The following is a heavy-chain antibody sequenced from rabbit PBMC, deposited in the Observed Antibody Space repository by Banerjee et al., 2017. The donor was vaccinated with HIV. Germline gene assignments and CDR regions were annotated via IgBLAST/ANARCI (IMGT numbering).Heavy chain of an antibody. V-gene: IGHV1S40*01. CDR2: IGAGSSGST. CDR3: ARSAGSSDRFNL. J-gene: IGHJ4*01. Sequence: QQLEESGGGLVKPGASLTLTCTASGFTISSSYYMCWVRQAPGKGLEWIACIGAGSSGSTYYASWAKGRFTISKTSSTTVTLQMTSLTAADTATYFCARSAGSSDRFNLWGPGTLVTVS. CDR1: GFTISSSYY. D-gene: IGHD8-1*01.